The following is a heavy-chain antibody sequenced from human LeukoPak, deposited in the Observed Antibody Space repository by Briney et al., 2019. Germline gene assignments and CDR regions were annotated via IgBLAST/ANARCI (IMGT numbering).Heavy chain of an antibody. V-gene: IGHV3-23*01. CDR2: IGGSGDNT. J-gene: IGHJ4*02. D-gene: IGHD2-15*01. CDR1: GFTFSSYA. Sequence: GGTLRLSCAASGFTFSSYAMSWVRQAPGKGLEWVSAIGGSGDNTYYADSVKGRLTISRDNSKNTLYLQMNSLRAEDTAVYYCAKHMASGGTFDYWGQGTLVTVPS. CDR3: AKHMASGGTFDY.